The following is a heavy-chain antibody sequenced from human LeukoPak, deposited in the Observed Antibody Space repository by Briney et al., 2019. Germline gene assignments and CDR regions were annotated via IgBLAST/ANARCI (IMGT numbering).Heavy chain of an antibody. D-gene: IGHD2-8*02. J-gene: IGHJ6*02. Sequence: PGRSLRLSCAASGFTFSTYGMHWVRQAPGKGLEWVAAIWYDGSIKYYADPVKGRFTFSRDNPKSTLYLQMNSLRAEDTAVYYCARIACTGGNCKPYYYYGLDVWGQGTTVTVSS. CDR2: IWYDGSIK. V-gene: IGHV3-33*01. CDR3: ARIACTGGNCKPYYYYGLDV. CDR1: GFTFSTYG.